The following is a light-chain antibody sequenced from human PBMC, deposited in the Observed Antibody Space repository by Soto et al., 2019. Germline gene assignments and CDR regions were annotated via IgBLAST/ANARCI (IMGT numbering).Light chain of an antibody. CDR3: EQYNNWPNT. CDR1: QSVSSIY. J-gene: IGKJ1*01. CDR2: GVS. Sequence: LTHSAGTLSLYPGERATLSCRASQSVSSIYFAWYQQKRGQAPRLLIYGVSSRATGIPDRFSGSGSGTDFTLTISRLEPEDSAVYYCEQYNNWPNTFGQGTKV. V-gene: IGKV3-20*01.